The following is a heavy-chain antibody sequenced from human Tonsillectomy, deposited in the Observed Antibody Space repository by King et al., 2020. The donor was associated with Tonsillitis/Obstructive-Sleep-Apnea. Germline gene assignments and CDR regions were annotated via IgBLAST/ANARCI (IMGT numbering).Heavy chain of an antibody. J-gene: IGHJ6*03. CDR1: VFSLSTSGMC. CDR3: ARIPIAKRDYYYMDV. V-gene: IGHV2-70*01. CDR2: IDWDDGK. D-gene: IGHD6-13*01. Sequence: TLKESGPALVKPTQTLTLTCTFSVFSLSTSGMCVSWIRQPPGKALEWLALIDWDDGKYYSTSLKTRLTIPKDTSKNQVVLTMTNMDPVETATYYCARIPIAKRDYYYMDVWGKGTTVTVSS.